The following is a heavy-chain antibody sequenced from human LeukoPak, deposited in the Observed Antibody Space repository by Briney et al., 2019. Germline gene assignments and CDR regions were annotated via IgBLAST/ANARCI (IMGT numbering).Heavy chain of an antibody. J-gene: IGHJ4*02. CDR2: IYYSGST. CDR3: ARDLGYSASY. Sequence: SETLSLTCTVSGGSISSYYWSWIRQPPGKGLEWIGYIYYSGSTNYNPSLKSRVTISVDTSKNQFSLKLSSVTAADTAVYYCARDLGYSASYWGQGTLVTVSS. CDR1: GGSISSYY. V-gene: IGHV4-59*01. D-gene: IGHD3-22*01.